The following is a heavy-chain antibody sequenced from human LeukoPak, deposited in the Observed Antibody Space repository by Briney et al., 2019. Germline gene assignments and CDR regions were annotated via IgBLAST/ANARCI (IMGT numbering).Heavy chain of an antibody. Sequence: ASVKVSCKASGYTFTGYYIHWVRQAPGQGLEWMGWISAYNGNTNYAQKLQGRVTMTTDTSTSTAYMELRSLRSDDTAVYYCARSSGLRFLEWPLEYWGQGTLVTVSS. V-gene: IGHV1-18*04. CDR1: GYTFTGYY. CDR3: ARSSGLRFLEWPLEY. J-gene: IGHJ4*02. CDR2: ISAYNGNT. D-gene: IGHD3-3*01.